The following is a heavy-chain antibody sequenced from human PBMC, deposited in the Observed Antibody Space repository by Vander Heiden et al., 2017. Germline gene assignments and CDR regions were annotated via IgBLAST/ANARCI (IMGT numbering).Heavy chain of an antibody. CDR2: INPNSGGT. CDR3: AREDIVVVPAAIFVGYGMDV. CDR1: GYTFTGYY. D-gene: IGHD2-2*02. J-gene: IGHJ6*02. V-gene: IGHV1-2*02. Sequence: QVQLVQSGAEVKTPGASVKVSCQASGYTFTGYYLHCVRQAPGQGLEWMGWINPNSGGTNYAQKFQGRVTMTRDTSISTAYMELSRLRSDDTAVYYCAREDIVVVPAAIFVGYGMDVWGQGTTVTVSS.